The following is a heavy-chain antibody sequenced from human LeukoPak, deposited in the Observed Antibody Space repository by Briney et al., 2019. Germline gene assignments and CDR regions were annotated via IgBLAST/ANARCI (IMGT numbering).Heavy chain of an antibody. J-gene: IGHJ3*02. V-gene: IGHV4-61*08. Sequence: SETLSLTCTVSGDSISRSGFYWGWIRQPPGKGLEWIGTISSSGGTNYNPSLKSRVTISVDTSKNQFSLKLSSVTAADTAVYYCARGKTYYDISKDAFDIWGQGTMVTVSS. D-gene: IGHD3-22*01. CDR2: ISSSGGT. CDR1: GDSISRSGFY. CDR3: ARGKTYYDISKDAFDI.